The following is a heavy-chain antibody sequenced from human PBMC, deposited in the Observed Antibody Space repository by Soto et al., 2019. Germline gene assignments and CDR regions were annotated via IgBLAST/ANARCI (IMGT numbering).Heavy chain of an antibody. J-gene: IGHJ6*02. CDR3: ARADYYGSGSYFKKNYYYYGMDV. Sequence: TLSLTCTVSGGSISSGGYYWSWIRQHPGKGLEWIGYIYYSGSTYYNPSLKSRVTISVDTSKNQFSLKLSSVTAADTAVYYCARADYYGSGSYFKKNYYYYGMDVWGQGTTVTVSS. CDR1: GGSISSGGYY. CDR2: IYYSGST. D-gene: IGHD3-10*01. V-gene: IGHV4-31*03.